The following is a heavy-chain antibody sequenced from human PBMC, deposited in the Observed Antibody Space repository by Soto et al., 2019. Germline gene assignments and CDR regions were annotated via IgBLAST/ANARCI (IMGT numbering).Heavy chain of an antibody. D-gene: IGHD3-10*01. V-gene: IGHV3-23*01. Sequence: GGSLRLSCAASGFTFSSYAMSWVRQAPGKGLEWVSAISGSGGSTYYADSVKGRFTISRDNSKNTLYLQMNSLRAEDTAVYYCAKELPLLILWQNIYMDVWGKGTTVTVSS. J-gene: IGHJ6*03. CDR3: AKELPLLILWQNIYMDV. CDR2: ISGSGGST. CDR1: GFTFSSYA.